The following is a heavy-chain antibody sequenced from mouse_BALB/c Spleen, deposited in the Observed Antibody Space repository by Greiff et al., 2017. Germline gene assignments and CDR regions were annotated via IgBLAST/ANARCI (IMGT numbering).Heavy chain of an antibody. D-gene: IGHD2-2*01. J-gene: IGHJ4*01. CDR1: GFTFTDYY. CDR2: IRNKANGYTT. CDR3: AREGYGNDVYYAMDY. Sequence: EVKLMESGGGLVQPGGSLRLSCATSGFTFTDYYMRWVRQPPGKALEWLGFIRNKANGYTTEYSASVKGRFTISRDNSQSVLYLQMNTLRAEDSATYYGAREGYGNDVYYAMDYWGQGTSVTVSS. V-gene: IGHV7-3*02.